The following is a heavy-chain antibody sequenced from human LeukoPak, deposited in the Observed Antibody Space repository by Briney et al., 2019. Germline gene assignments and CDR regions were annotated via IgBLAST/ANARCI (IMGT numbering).Heavy chain of an antibody. CDR2: INPRGGST. V-gene: IGHV1-46*01. CDR3: ARGRDSSGYWTNYFDY. CDR1: GYTFTSYY. J-gene: IGHJ4*02. Sequence: ASVKVSCKASGYTFTSYYMHWVRQAPGPGLEWMGIINPRGGSTSYAQTFQGRVTMTRDTSTSTVYMELSSLRSEDTAVYYCARGRDSSGYWTNYFDYWGRGTLVIVSS. D-gene: IGHD3-22*01.